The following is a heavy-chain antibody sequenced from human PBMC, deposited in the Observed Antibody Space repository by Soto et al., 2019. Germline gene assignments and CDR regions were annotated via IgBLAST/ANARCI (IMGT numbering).Heavy chain of an antibody. D-gene: IGHD6-6*01. CDR3: ARQGGQLRYVYFDY. CDR1: GGSISSGGYY. V-gene: IGHV4-31*03. J-gene: IGHJ4*02. Sequence: QVQLQESGPGLVKPSQTLSLTYTVSGGSISSGGYYWSWIRQHPGKGLEWIGYIYYSGSTHYNPSRKRRVTISVDTSKNQFSLKLSSVTAADTAVYYCARQGGQLRYVYFDYWGQGTLVTVSS. CDR2: IYYSGST.